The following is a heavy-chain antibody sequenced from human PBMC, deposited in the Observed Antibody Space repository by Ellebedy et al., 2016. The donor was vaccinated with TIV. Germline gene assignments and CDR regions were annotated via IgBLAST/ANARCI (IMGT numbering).Heavy chain of an antibody. CDR1: GFTFSSYG. CDR3: ARDGQAAVAGMEYYYYYMDV. V-gene: IGHV3-33*01. CDR2: IWYDGSNK. Sequence: GESLKISCAASGFTFSSYGMHWVRQAPGKGLEWVAVIWYDGSNKYYADSVKGRFTISRDNAKNSLYLQMNSLRAEDTALYHCARDGQAAVAGMEYYYYYMDVWGKGTTVTVSS. D-gene: IGHD6-19*01. J-gene: IGHJ6*03.